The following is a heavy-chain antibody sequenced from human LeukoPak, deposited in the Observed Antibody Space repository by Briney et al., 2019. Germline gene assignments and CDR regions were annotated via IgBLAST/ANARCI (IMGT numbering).Heavy chain of an antibody. Sequence: PSETLSLTCTVSGGSISSYYWSWIRQPPGKGLAWIGYIYYSGSINYNPSLKSRVIISVDKSKNQFSLKLTSVTAADTAVYYCARAVHYSGTSDQYTGGWYYFDFWGQGTRVTVSS. J-gene: IGHJ4*02. D-gene: IGHD3-10*01. CDR2: IYYSGSI. CDR1: GGSISSYY. CDR3: ARAVHYSGTSDQYTGGWYYFDF. V-gene: IGHV4-59*01.